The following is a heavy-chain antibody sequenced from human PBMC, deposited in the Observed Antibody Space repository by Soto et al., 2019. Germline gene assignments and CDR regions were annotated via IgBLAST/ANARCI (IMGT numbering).Heavy chain of an antibody. Sequence: PLETLSLTCAVYGGSFSGYDWTWIRQPPGTGLEWIGEINHSGSTNYNPSLKSRVTISVDTSKNQFSLKLTSVTAEDTAVYYCATGTPRVGTTTRLQVGYFDYWGQGTLVTVSS. J-gene: IGHJ4*02. CDR1: GGSFSGYD. V-gene: IGHV4-34*01. D-gene: IGHD1-26*01. CDR2: INHSGST. CDR3: ATGTPRVGTTTRLQVGYFDY.